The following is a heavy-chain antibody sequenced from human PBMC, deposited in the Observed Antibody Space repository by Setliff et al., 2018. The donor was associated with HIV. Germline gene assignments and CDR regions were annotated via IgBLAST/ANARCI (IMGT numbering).Heavy chain of an antibody. Sequence: PSETLSLTCTVSGGSISITTYYWGWIRQPPGKGLEWIGSIYYSGSTYYNPSLKSRVTISVDTSKNQFSLKLSSVTAADMAVYYCARTYYYGSGSSNWFDPWGQGTLVTVSS. CDR3: ARTYYYGSGSSNWFDP. J-gene: IGHJ5*02. CDR1: GGSISITTYY. CDR2: IYYSGST. V-gene: IGHV4-39*01. D-gene: IGHD3-10*01.